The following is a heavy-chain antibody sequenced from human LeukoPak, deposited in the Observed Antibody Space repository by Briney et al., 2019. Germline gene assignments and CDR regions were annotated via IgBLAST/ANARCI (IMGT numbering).Heavy chain of an antibody. CDR2: IIPIFGTA. J-gene: IGHJ1*01. CDR3: ARDGHTGYCSSTSCYYFQH. CDR1: GGTFSSYA. D-gene: IGHD2-2*01. V-gene: IGHV1-69*13. Sequence: SVKVSCKASGGTFSSYAISWVRQAPGQGLEWMGGIIPIFGTANYAQRFQGRVTITADESTSTAYMELSSLRSEDTAVYYCARDGHTGYCSSTSCYYFQHWGQGTLVTVSS.